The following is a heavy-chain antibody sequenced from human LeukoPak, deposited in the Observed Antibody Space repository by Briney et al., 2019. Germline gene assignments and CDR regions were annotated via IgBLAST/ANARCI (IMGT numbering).Heavy chain of an antibody. Sequence: PGGSLRLSCAASGFTFSSYAMSWVRQAPGKGLEYVSAISSNGGSTYYANSVKGRFTISRDNSKNTLYLQMGSLRAEDMAVYYCARSGDSSGLTWFDPWGQGTLVTVSS. CDR3: ARSGDSSGLTWFDP. CDR2: ISSNGGST. J-gene: IGHJ5*02. CDR1: GFTFSSYA. D-gene: IGHD3-22*01. V-gene: IGHV3-64*01.